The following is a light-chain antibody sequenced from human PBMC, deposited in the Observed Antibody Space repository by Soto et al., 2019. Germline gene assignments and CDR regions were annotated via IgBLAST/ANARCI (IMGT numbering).Light chain of an antibody. J-gene: IGKJ2*01. Sequence: DIQMTQSPSSLSASVGDRVTITCRASQSLSSYLNWYQQKPGKAPKLLIYAASSLQSGVPSRFSGSGSGTDFTLTISSLQHEDFATYYCQQSYSTLYTFGQGTKLEIK. CDR1: QSLSSY. CDR2: AAS. CDR3: QQSYSTLYT. V-gene: IGKV1-39*01.